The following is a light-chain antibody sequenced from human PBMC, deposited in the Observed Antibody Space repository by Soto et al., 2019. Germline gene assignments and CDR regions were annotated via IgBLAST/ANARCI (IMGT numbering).Light chain of an antibody. J-gene: IGKJ4*01. CDR3: QQYDNVPLT. CDR2: DAS. V-gene: IGKV1-33*01. CDR1: QDISNY. Sequence: DIQMTQSPSSLSASVGDRVTITCQASQDISNYLNWYQQKPGKAPKLLIYDASNLETGVPSRFSGSGSGTDVTFTISSLHPEDTATYYCQQYDNVPLTFGGGTKVEIK.